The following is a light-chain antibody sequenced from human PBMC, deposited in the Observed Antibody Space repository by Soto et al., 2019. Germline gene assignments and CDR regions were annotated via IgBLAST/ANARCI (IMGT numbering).Light chain of an antibody. CDR2: DVS. V-gene: IGKV1-33*01. Sequence: TQSPSSLSASVGDRVTITCRASQGINKFLNWYQQKPGKAPKLLIYDVSNLETGVPSRFSGSGSETHFTLTINSLQPEDIATYYCQQYDNYEITFGQGTRLEIK. J-gene: IGKJ5*01. CDR1: QGINKF. CDR3: QQYDNYEIT.